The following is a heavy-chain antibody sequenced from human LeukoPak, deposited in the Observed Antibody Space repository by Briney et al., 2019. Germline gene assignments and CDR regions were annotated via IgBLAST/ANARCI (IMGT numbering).Heavy chain of an antibody. CDR1: GGTFSSYA. Sequence: SVKVSCKASGGTFSSYAISWVRQAPGQGLEWMGGIIPIFGTANYAQKFQGRVTITADKSTNTAYMELSSLRSEDTAVYYCARGRSGYDSVDYWGQGTLVTVSS. J-gene: IGHJ4*02. CDR2: IIPIFGTA. V-gene: IGHV1-69*06. D-gene: IGHD5-12*01. CDR3: ARGRSGYDSVDY.